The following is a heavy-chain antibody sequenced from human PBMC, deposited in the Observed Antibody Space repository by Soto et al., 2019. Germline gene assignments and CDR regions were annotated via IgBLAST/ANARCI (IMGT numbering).Heavy chain of an antibody. D-gene: IGHD3-10*01. Sequence: ASVKVSCKTSGYTFTSYGISWVRQAPGQGLEWMGWISAYNGNTNYAQKLQGRVTMTTDTSTSTAYMELRSLRSDDTAVYYCARVGKLLWFGESRNNWFDPLGQGTLVTVSS. CDR3: ARVGKLLWFGESRNNWFDP. CDR2: ISAYNGNT. J-gene: IGHJ5*02. CDR1: GYTFTSYG. V-gene: IGHV1-18*04.